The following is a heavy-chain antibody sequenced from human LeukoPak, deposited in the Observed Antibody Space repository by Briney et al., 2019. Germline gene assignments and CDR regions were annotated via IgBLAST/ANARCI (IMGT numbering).Heavy chain of an antibody. CDR3: ARDSSGYDPFDY. V-gene: IGHV1-18*01. CDR2: ISAYNGNT. Sequence: ASVKVSCKASGYTFTSYGISWVRQAAGQGLEWMGWISAYNGNTNYAQKLQGRVTMTTKTSKSTAYMELRSLRSDDTAVYYRARDSSGYDPFDYWGQGTLVTVSS. J-gene: IGHJ4*02. D-gene: IGHD5-12*01. CDR1: GYTFTSYG.